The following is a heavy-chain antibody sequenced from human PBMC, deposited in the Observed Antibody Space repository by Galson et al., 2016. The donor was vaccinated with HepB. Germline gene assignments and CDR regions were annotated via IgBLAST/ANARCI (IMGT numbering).Heavy chain of an antibody. J-gene: IGHJ3*02. Sequence: SVKVSCKASGYTFTSYGISWVRQAPGQGLEWMGWISTYDGDTNYAQNLQGRVTMTTDTSTTTAYMELRSLRSDDTATYYCARDWYCSAGSCYDAFDIWGQGTMVTVSS. V-gene: IGHV1-18*01. CDR2: ISTYDGDT. D-gene: IGHD2-15*01. CDR3: ARDWYCSAGSCYDAFDI. CDR1: GYTFTSYG.